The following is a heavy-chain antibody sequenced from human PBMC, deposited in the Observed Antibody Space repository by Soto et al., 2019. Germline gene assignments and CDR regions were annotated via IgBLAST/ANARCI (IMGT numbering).Heavy chain of an antibody. V-gene: IGHV4-30-4*01. CDR2: IYYSGST. Sequence: PSETLSLTCTVSGGSIISGDYYWSWIRQPPGKGLEWIGYIYYSGSTYYNPSLKSRVTISVDTSKNQFSLKLSSVTAADTAVYYCARASQSSDYYDSSGYDYWGQGTLVTVSS. CDR3: ARASQSSDYYDSSGYDY. J-gene: IGHJ4*02. D-gene: IGHD3-22*01. CDR1: GGSIISGDYY.